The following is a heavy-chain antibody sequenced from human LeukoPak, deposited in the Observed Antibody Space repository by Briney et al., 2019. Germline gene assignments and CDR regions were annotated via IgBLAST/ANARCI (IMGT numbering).Heavy chain of an antibody. D-gene: IGHD3-3*01. J-gene: IGHJ4*02. Sequence: GGSLRLSCAASGFTFSSYAMSWVRQAPGKGLEWVSGISGSGGSTYYADSVKGRFTISRDNSKNTLYLQMNSLRADDTAVYYCAKSREYYDVLSAFDSWGQGTLVTVSS. CDR1: GFTFSSYA. V-gene: IGHV3-23*01. CDR2: ISGSGGST. CDR3: AKSREYYDVLSAFDS.